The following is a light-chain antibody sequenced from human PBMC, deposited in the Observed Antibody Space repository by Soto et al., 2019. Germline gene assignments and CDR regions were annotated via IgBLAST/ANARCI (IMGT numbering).Light chain of an antibody. J-gene: IGKJ4*01. V-gene: IGKV1-9*01. Sequence: DIQLTQSPSFLSASVGDRVTISCRASQGISDNLAWYQQKPGKAPKLLIYGASTLQSGVPSRFSGSASGTEFTLTISSLQPEDFATYFCQQFNAYPLTFGGGTKLEIK. CDR1: QGISDN. CDR2: GAS. CDR3: QQFNAYPLT.